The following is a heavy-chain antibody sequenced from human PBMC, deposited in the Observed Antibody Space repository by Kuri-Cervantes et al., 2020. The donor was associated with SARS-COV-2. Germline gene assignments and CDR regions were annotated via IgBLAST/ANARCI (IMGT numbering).Heavy chain of an antibody. Sequence: GGSLRLSCAVYGGSFSGYYWSWIRQAPGKALEWFSSISGSGSYIYYADSVKGRFTISKESGENSLYLHMNSLRGDDTAVYYCARVAGEGPIYYYYMDVWGKGTTVTVSS. CDR2: ISGSGSYI. CDR1: GGSFSGYY. D-gene: IGHD2-21*01. J-gene: IGHJ6*03. CDR3: ARVAGEGPIYYYYMDV. V-gene: IGHV3-21*01.